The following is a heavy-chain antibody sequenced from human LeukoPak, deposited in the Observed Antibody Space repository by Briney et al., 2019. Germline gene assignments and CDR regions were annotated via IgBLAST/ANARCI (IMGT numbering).Heavy chain of an antibody. CDR2: IYSNGAT. CDR3: ATDDYGAFDY. J-gene: IGHJ4*02. CDR1: GFIVTGDH. V-gene: IGHV3-69-1*01. Sequence: GGSLRLSCAASGFIVTGDHMIWVRQAPGKGLEWVSIIYSNGATYYADSVKGRFTISRDNAKNSLFLQMHSLRAEDTAVYYCATDDYGAFDYWGQGTLVTVSS. D-gene: IGHD4/OR15-4a*01.